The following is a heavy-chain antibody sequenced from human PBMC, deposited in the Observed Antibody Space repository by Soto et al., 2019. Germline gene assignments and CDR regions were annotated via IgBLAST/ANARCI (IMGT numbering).Heavy chain of an antibody. CDR1: WYRFPNYW. V-gene: IGHV5-10-1*01. CDR3: ARRYCSSSSRATNYYAMDV. Sequence: PGGSLDTSRKCPWYRFPNYWISWVRQMPGKGLGWMGRIDTSDTCINSSTSFHSHVTITADKSTSTDYLQWRSLKASDAAMDYCARRYCSSSSRATNYYAMDVWGQGTTVTVSS. CDR2: IDTSDTCI. D-gene: IGHD2-2*01. J-gene: IGHJ6*02.